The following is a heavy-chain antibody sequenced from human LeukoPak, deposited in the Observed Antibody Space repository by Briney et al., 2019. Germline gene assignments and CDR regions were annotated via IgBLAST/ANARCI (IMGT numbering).Heavy chain of an antibody. CDR3: AREVDGYNFAGGIIDY. Sequence: GGSLRLSCAASGFTFSSYWMSWVRQAPGKGLEWVANIKQDGSEKYYVDSVKGRFTISRDNAKNSLYLQMNSLRAEDTAVYYCAREVDGYNFAGGIIDYWGQGTLVTVSS. CDR1: GFTFSSYW. CDR2: IKQDGSEK. V-gene: IGHV3-7*01. J-gene: IGHJ4*02. D-gene: IGHD5-24*01.